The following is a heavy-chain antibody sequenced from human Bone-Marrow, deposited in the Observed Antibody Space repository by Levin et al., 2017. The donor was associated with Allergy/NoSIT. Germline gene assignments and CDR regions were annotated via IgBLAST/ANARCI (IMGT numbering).Heavy chain of an antibody. Sequence: NPSETLSLTCTVSNGSISSGGYSWSWIRQPPGKGLEWIGYIYHVGTTHYNPSLKSRVTMSVNESKNQFSLKLTSVTAADTAVYYCARVNRGDSGHFYYFMDVWGKGTTVTVSS. CDR3: ARVNRGDSGHFYYFMDV. CDR2: IYHVGTT. V-gene: IGHV4-30-2*01. CDR1: NGSISSGGYS. D-gene: IGHD2-21*02. J-gene: IGHJ6*03.